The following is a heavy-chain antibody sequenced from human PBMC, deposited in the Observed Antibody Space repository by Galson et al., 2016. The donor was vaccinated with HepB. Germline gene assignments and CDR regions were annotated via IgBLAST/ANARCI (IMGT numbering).Heavy chain of an antibody. V-gene: IGHV1-2*04. CDR2: INPNSGAT. J-gene: IGHJ5*01. CDR1: GYTFTGYY. D-gene: IGHD2-15*01. Sequence: SVKVSCKASGYTFTGYYMHWVRQAPGQGLEWMGWINPNSGATNYEQKFQGWVTLTRDTSISTDYMDLRILTSDDPAVYYCAIGGPLVEEVAATRNWFDSWGQGTLVTVSS. CDR3: AIGGPLVEEVAATRNWFDS.